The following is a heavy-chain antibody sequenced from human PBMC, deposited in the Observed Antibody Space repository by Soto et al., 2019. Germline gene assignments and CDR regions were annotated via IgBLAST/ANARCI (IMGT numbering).Heavy chain of an antibody. V-gene: IGHV3-23*01. D-gene: IGHD3-10*01. CDR3: GKPKPPRIRGVAYYYYYMDV. CDR1: GFTFSSYA. CDR2: ISGSGGST. Sequence: EVQLLESGGGLVQPGGSLRLSCAASGFTFSSYAMSWVRQAPGKGLEWVSAISGSGGSTYYADSVKGRFTISRDNSKNTLYLQMNSLRAEDTAVYYCGKPKPPRIRGVAYYYYYMDVWGKGTTVTVSS. J-gene: IGHJ6*03.